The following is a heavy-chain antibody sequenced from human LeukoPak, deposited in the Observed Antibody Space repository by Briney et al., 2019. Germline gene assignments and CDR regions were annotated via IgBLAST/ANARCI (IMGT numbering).Heavy chain of an antibody. J-gene: IGHJ4*02. D-gene: IGHD3-22*01. Sequence: GGSLRLSCAASGFTFSSYWMSWVRQAPGKGLEWVANIKQDGSEKYYVDSVKGRFTISRDNAKNSLYLQMNSLRAEDTAVYYCARDEGYYYDSSGYKPFDYWGQGTLVTVSS. V-gene: IGHV3-7*01. CDR2: IKQDGSEK. CDR3: ARDEGYYYDSSGYKPFDY. CDR1: GFTFSSYW.